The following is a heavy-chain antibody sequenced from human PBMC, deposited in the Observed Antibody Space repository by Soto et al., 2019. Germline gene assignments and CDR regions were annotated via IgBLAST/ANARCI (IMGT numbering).Heavy chain of an antibody. J-gene: IGHJ4*02. CDR1: GGTFSSYA. D-gene: IGHD3-10*01. CDR2: IIPIFGTA. V-gene: IGHV1-69*13. Sequence: ASVKVSCKASGGTFSSYAISWVRQAPGQGLEWMGGIIPIFGTANYAQKFQGRVTITADESTSTAYMELSSLRSEDTAVYYCARTSRPMVRDGPFDYWGQGTLVTVSS. CDR3: ARTSRPMVRDGPFDY.